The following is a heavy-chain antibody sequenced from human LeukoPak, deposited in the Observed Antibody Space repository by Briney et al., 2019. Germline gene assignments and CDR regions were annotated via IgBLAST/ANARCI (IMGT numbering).Heavy chain of an antibody. J-gene: IGHJ4*02. V-gene: IGHV4-39*07. D-gene: IGHD3-22*01. CDR2: IYYSGST. CDR1: GGSISSSSYY. Sequence: SETLSLTCTVSGGSISSSSYYWGWIRQPPGKGLEWIGSIYYSGSTYYNPSLKSRVTISVDTSKNQFSLKLSSVTAADTAVYYCAGGGYYYDSSGYIDYWGQGTLVTVSS. CDR3: AGGGYYYDSSGYIDY.